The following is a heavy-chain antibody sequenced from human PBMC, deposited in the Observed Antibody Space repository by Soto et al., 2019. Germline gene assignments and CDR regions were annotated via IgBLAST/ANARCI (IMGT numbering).Heavy chain of an antibody. CDR1: GFTFSNAW. CDR2: IKSKTDGGTT. V-gene: IGHV3-15*07. D-gene: IGHD6-13*01. CDR3: TTVSSMAAGTTLVSYYYYGMDV. J-gene: IGHJ6*02. Sequence: GGSLRLSCAASGFTFSNAWMNWVRQAPGKGLEWVGRIKSKTDGGTTDYAAPVKGRFTISRDDSKNTLYLQMNSLKTEDTAVYYCTTVSSMAAGTTLVSYYYYGMDVWGQGTTVTVYS.